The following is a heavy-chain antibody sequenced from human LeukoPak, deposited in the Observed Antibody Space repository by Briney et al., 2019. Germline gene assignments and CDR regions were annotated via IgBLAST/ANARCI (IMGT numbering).Heavy chain of an antibody. J-gene: IGHJ4*02. D-gene: IGHD3-3*01. Sequence: PSETLSLTCTVSGDSITNYYWSWIRRPAGKGLEFIGRIFSSGSTDYNPSLKSRVTMSVDTSKNQFSLKLSSVTAADTAVYYCARGTLRERITIFGVVTGLDYWGQGTLVTVSS. CDR1: GDSITNYY. V-gene: IGHV4-4*07. CDR3: ARGTLRERITIFGVVTGLDY. CDR2: IFSSGST.